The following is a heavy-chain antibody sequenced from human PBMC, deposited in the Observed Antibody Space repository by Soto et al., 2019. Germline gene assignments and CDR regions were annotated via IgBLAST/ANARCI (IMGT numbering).Heavy chain of an antibody. Sequence: SETLSLTCTVSGGSISSGGYYWSWIRQHPGKGLEWIGYIYYSGSTYYNPSLKSRVTISVDTSKNQFSLKLSSVTAADTAVYYCARATRYSIVAPKTLDYWGQGTLVTVSS. V-gene: IGHV4-31*03. CDR2: IYYSGST. CDR1: GGSISSGGYY. CDR3: ARATRYSIVAPKTLDY. J-gene: IGHJ4*02. D-gene: IGHD5-12*01.